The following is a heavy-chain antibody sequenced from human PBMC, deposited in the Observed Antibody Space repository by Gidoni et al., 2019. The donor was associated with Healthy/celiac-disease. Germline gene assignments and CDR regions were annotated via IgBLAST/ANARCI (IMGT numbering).Heavy chain of an antibody. CDR2: ISYDGSNK. CDR1: GFTFSSYG. V-gene: IGHV3-30*18. J-gene: IGHJ4*02. D-gene: IGHD2-21*01. Sequence: GVVQPGRSLRLSCAASGFTFSSYGMHWVRQAPGKGLEWVAVISYDGSNKYYADSVKGRFTISRDNSKNTLYLQMNSLRAEDTAVYYCANSHSVEYYFDYWGQGTLVTVSS. CDR3: ANSHSVEYYFDY.